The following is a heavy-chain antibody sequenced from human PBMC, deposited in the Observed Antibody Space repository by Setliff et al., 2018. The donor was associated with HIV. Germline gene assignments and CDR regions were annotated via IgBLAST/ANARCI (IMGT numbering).Heavy chain of an antibody. D-gene: IGHD4-4*01. CDR1: GFTFSTYG. CDR3: ARVYSMGAFDI. J-gene: IGHJ3*02. Sequence: PGGSLRLSCAASGFTFSTYGMYWVRQAPGKGLEWVAVIWYDGSNKYYADSVQGRFTISRDNSKNTLYLQMNTLRAEDTAVYYCARVYSMGAFDIWGQGTMVTVSS. CDR2: IWYDGSNK. V-gene: IGHV3-33*01.